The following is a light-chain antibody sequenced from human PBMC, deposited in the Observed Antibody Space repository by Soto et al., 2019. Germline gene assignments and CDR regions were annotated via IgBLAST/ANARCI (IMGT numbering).Light chain of an antibody. V-gene: IGKV1-39*01. J-gene: IGKJ1*01. Sequence: DIQMTQSPSSLSASVGDRVTITCRTSQSISNYLNWYQQKAGKAPNHLIYTASNLQSGVPSRFSGSGSGTDFTLTISSLQPEDFATYYCQQSYSTPQTFGQGTKVEIK. CDR2: TAS. CDR3: QQSYSTPQT. CDR1: QSISNY.